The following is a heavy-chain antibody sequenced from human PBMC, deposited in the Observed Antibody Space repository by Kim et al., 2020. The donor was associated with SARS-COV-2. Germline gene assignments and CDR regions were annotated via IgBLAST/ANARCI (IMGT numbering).Heavy chain of an antibody. CDR1: GGTFSSYA. Sequence: SVKVSCKASGGTFSSYAISWVRQAPGQGLEWMGRIIPILGIANYAQKFQGRVTITADKSTSTAYMELSSLRSEDTAVYYCARDNDEMATIPLVYWGQGTLVTVSS. CDR3: ARDNDEMATIPLVY. D-gene: IGHD5-12*01. CDR2: IIPILGIA. V-gene: IGHV1-69*04. J-gene: IGHJ4*02.